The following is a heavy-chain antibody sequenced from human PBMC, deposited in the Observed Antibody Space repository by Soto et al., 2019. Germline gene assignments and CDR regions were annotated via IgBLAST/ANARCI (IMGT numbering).Heavy chain of an antibody. CDR3: GRGSYDGTYYFDS. CDR2: IIPILDIT. CDR1: GGAFSNYA. V-gene: IGHV1-69*04. J-gene: IGHJ4*01. Sequence: ASVKVSCKLSGGAFSNYAISWMRQAPGQGLEWMGRIIPILDITNYAQKFQDRVTITADKSTTTAYLELSSLRSEDTAIYYCGRGSYDGTYYFDSWGQGTLVTVSS. D-gene: IGHD3-16*01.